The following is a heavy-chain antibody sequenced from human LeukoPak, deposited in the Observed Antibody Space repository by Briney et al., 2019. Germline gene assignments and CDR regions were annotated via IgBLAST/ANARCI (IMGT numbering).Heavy chain of an antibody. D-gene: IGHD1-26*01. CDR3: ARGSRGPPRFDY. J-gene: IGHJ4*02. V-gene: IGHV3-48*01. CDR2: INSGSTTI. CDR1: GLTFSGYN. Sequence: GGSLRLSCAASGLTFSGYNMNWVRQAPGKGLEWLSYINSGSTTIFYADSAKGRFTISRDNAKNSVFLQMINLRFEDTAVYFCARGSRGPPRFDYWGLRTLVTVSS.